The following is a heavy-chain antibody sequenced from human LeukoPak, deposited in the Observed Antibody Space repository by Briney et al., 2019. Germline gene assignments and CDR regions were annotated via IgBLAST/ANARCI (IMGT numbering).Heavy chain of an antibody. Sequence: ASVKVSCKASGGTFSSYAISWVRQAPGQRLEWMGRIIPIIGIANYAQKFQGRVTITADTSTSTAYMELSSLRSEDTAVYYCARDHFRITMIVVDQQHGNWFDPWGQETLVTVSS. V-gene: IGHV1-69*04. CDR2: IIPIIGIA. CDR1: GGTFSSYA. CDR3: ARDHFRITMIVVDQQHGNWFDP. J-gene: IGHJ5*02. D-gene: IGHD3-22*01.